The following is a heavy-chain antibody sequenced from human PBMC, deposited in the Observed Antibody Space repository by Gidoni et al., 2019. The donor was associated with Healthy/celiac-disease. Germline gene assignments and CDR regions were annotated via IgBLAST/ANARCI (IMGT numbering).Heavy chain of an antibody. J-gene: IGHJ6*02. Sequence: QVQLQESGPGLVKPSQTLSLPCTFPGGSLTTRRYYWSWIRQHPGKGLEWIGYIYYSGSTYYNPSLKSRVTISVDTSKNQFSLKLSSVTAADTAVYYCARGDSVWFGEGYGMDVWGQGTTVTVSS. CDR2: IYYSGST. CDR3: ARGDSVWFGEGYGMDV. D-gene: IGHD3-10*01. CDR1: GGSLTTRRYY. V-gene: IGHV4-31*03.